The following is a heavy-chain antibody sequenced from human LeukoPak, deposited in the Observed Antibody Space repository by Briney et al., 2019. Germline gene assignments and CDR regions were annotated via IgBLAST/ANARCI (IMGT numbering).Heavy chain of an antibody. V-gene: IGHV3-53*01. CDR2: IYTGGST. CDR1: GFTVSSNY. Sequence: GGSLRLSCAASGFTVSSNYMSWVRQAPGKGLEWVSVIYTGGSTYYADSVKGRFTISRDNSKDTLLLQMNSLRAEDTAVYYCARDFGYCSTTSCYDQWGQGTLVTVSS. J-gene: IGHJ4*02. CDR3: ARDFGYCSTTSCYDQ. D-gene: IGHD2-2*03.